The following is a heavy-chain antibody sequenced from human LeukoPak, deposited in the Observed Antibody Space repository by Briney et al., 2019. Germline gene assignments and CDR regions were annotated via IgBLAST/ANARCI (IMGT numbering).Heavy chain of an antibody. J-gene: IGHJ5*02. CDR1: IDSFSNYH. CDR2: IYYSGST. D-gene: IGHD3-3*01. CDR3: ARSYYDFWSGYLNWFDP. Sequence: SETLSLTCAVYIDSFSNYHWNWIRQPPGKGLEWIGSIYYSGSTYYNPSLKSRVTVSVDTSKNQFSLKLSSVTAAGTAVYYCARSYYDFWSGYLNWFDPWGQGTLVTVSS. V-gene: IGHV4-39*07.